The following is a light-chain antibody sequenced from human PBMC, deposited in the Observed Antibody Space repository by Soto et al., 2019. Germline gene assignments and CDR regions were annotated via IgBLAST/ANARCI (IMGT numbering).Light chain of an antibody. CDR3: QQYKSYQWT. CDR2: KAS. CDR1: QSISSW. V-gene: IGKV1-5*03. Sequence: DIQMTQSPSTLSASVGDRVTITCRDSQSISSWLAWYQQKPGKAPKLLIYKASSLESGVPSRFSGSGSGTEFTLTISSLQPDDFATYYCQQYKSYQWTFGQGTKVDIK. J-gene: IGKJ1*01.